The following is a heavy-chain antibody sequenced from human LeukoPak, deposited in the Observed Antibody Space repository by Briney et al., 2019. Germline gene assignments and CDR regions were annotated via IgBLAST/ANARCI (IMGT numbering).Heavy chain of an antibody. V-gene: IGHV1-2*02. J-gene: IGHJ4*02. CDR3: AKASGFLLYYFDY. D-gene: IGHD5-12*01. Sequence: ASVKVSCKASGGTFSSYAISWVRQAPGQGLEWMGWINPNSGGTNYAQKFQGRVTMTRDTSISTAYMELSRLRSDDTAVYYCAKASGFLLYYFDYWGQGTLVTVSS. CDR1: GGTFSSYA. CDR2: INPNSGGT.